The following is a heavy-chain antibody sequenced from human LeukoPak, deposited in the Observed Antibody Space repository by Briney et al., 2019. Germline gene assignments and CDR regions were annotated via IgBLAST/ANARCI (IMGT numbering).Heavy chain of an antibody. CDR1: GFTASSNY. V-gene: IGHV3-23*01. D-gene: IGHD3-22*01. J-gene: IGHJ4*02. CDR3: TKKTSYYDSSGALDY. Sequence: GGSLRLSCAASGFTASSNYMSWVRQAPGKGLEWLSLISGSGGSTYHADSVKGRFTISRDNSKNTLFLQMNSLRAEDTAVYYCTKKTSYYDSSGALDYWGQGTLVTVSS. CDR2: ISGSGGST.